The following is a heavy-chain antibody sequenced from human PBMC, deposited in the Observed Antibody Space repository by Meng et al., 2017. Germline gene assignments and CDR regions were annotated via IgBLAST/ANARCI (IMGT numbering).Heavy chain of an antibody. CDR2: IKSKTDGGTI. D-gene: IGHD4-23*01. V-gene: IGHV3-15*01. Sequence: GESLKISCAASGFTFSNAWMTWVRQAPGKGLEWVGRIKSKTDGGTIDYAAPVKDRFTISRDDSKNTLYLQMNSLKTEDTAVYYCTTPMTTVVTPRLQNAFDIWGQGTMVTVSS. J-gene: IGHJ3*02. CDR3: TTPMTTVVTPRLQNAFDI. CDR1: GFTFSNAW.